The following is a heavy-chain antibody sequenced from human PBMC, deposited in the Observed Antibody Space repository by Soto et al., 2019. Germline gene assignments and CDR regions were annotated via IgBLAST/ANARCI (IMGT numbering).Heavy chain of an antibody. CDR3: ARDRTAFEF. CDR1: GFTFGDDA. V-gene: IGHV3-49*03. J-gene: IGHJ4*02. Sequence: DVQLVESGGGLVQPGRSLRLSCTASGFTFGDDAMSWFRQAPGKGLEWVGFIRSKAYGGTPEYAASVEGRFAISRDDSKNIAYLQMNSLKTDDTAVYYCARDRTAFEFWRQGTLVTVSS. D-gene: IGHD2-21*02. CDR2: IRSKAYGGTP.